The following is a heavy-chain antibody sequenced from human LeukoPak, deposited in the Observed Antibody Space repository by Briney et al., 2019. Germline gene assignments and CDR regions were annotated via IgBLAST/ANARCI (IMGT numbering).Heavy chain of an antibody. Sequence: PGGSLRLSCAASGFTLSSYGMHWVRQAPGKGLEWVAVISYDGSNKYYADSVKGRFTISRDNSKNTLYLQMNSLRAEDTAVYYCAKGIGSFGYSYGYDYWGQGTLVTVSS. V-gene: IGHV3-30*18. CDR2: ISYDGSNK. D-gene: IGHD5-18*01. CDR1: GFTLSSYG. J-gene: IGHJ4*02. CDR3: AKGIGSFGYSYGYDY.